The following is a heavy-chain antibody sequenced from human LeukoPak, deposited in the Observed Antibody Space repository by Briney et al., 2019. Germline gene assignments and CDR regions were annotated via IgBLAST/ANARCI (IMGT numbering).Heavy chain of an antibody. D-gene: IGHD3-9*01. CDR3: ATDILTGYGNWFDP. V-gene: IGHV1-3*01. J-gene: IGHJ5*02. CDR1: GYTFTSYA. Sequence: GASVKVSCKASGYTFTSYAMHWVRQAPGQRLEWMGWINAGNGNTKYSQKFQGRVTITRDTSASTAYMELSSLRSEDTAVYYCATDILTGYGNWFDPWGQGTLVTVSS. CDR2: INAGNGNT.